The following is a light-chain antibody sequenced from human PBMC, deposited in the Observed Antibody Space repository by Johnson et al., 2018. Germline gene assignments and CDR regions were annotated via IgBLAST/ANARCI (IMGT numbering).Light chain of an antibody. CDR1: SSNIGNNY. J-gene: IGLJ1*01. CDR2: ENT. CDR3: GTWDSSLSAGNV. V-gene: IGLV1-51*02. Sequence: QSVLTQQPSASAAPGQKVTISCSGSSSNIGNNYVSWYQQLPGTAPKLLIYENTKRPSGIPDRFSGSKSGTSATLGITGLQTGDEADYYCGTWDSSLSAGNVFGTGTKVTVL.